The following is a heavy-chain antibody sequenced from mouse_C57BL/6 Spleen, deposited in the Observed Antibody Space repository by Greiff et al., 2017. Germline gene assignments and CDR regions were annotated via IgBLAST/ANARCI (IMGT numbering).Heavy chain of an antibody. CDR2: IDPSGSYT. J-gene: IGHJ2*01. CDR1: GYTFTSYW. CDR3: ARWRLRRFDY. Sequence: QVQLQQSGAELVMPGASVKLSCKASGYTFTSYWMHWVKQRPGQGLEWIGEIDPSGSYTNYNQKFKGKSTLTVNKSSSTAYMQLSSLTSEDSAVYYCARWRLRRFDYWGQGTTLTVSS. D-gene: IGHD2-4*01. V-gene: IGHV1-69*01.